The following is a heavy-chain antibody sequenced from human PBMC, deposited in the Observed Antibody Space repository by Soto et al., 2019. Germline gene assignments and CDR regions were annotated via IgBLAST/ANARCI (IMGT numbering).Heavy chain of an antibody. J-gene: IGHJ4*02. D-gene: IGHD1-1*01. V-gene: IGHV1-18*01. CDR1: AYTFSSYG. Sequence: ASLKVSCKSSAYTFSSYGVSWVRQAPGQGLEWLGWISAYSGVTNFAQKFQGRVTLTTDTPTSTVYMEMRSLTSDDTAVYYCARDREYLSDATAVPESASFDYWGQGTLVTVSS. CDR2: ISAYSGVT. CDR3: ARDREYLSDATAVPESASFDY.